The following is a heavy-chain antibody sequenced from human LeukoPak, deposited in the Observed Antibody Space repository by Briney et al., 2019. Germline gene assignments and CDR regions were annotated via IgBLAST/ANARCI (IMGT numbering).Heavy chain of an antibody. Sequence: ASVKVSCKASGGTFSSYATSWVRQAPGQGLEWMGWINPNSGGTNYAQKFQGRVTMTRDPSISTAYMELSRLRSDDTAVYYCARVRSSSWWNYYYYYMDVWGKGTTVTVSS. J-gene: IGHJ6*03. CDR2: INPNSGGT. CDR1: GGTFSSYA. CDR3: ARVRSSSWWNYYYYYMDV. V-gene: IGHV1-2*02. D-gene: IGHD6-13*01.